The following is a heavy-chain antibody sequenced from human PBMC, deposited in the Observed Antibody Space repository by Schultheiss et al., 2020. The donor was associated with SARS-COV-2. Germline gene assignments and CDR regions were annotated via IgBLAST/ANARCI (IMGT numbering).Heavy chain of an antibody. J-gene: IGHJ5*02. Sequence: SETLSLTCTVSGGSISSYYWSWIRQPAGKGLEWIGRIYTSGSTYYNPSLKSRVTISVDTSKNQFSLKLSSVTAADTAVYYCARMAEMATIWTNWFDPWGQGTLVTVTS. CDR1: GGSISSYY. CDR3: ARMAEMATIWTNWFDP. V-gene: IGHV4-4*07. D-gene: IGHD5-24*01. CDR2: IYTSGST.